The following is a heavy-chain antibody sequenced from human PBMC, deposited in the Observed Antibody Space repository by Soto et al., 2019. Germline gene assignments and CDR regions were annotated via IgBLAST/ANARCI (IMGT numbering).Heavy chain of an antibody. D-gene: IGHD7-27*01. Sequence: QVQLVQSGAEVKKPGASVTLSCKASGFTFPKYAFHWVRQAPGQRLEWMGWINAGTGSRTYSPRLQGRLTISWDTSASTAYMGLSGLRSEDTAIYYCARDPQTGDAVHVYDIWGQGTMVTVSS. CDR1: GFTFPKYA. V-gene: IGHV1-3*01. J-gene: IGHJ3*02. CDR3: ARDPQTGDAVHVYDI. CDR2: INAGTGSR.